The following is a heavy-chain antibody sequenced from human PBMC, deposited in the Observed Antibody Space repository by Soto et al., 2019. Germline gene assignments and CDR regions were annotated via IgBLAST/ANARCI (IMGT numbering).Heavy chain of an antibody. D-gene: IGHD3-22*01. J-gene: IGHJ3*02. CDR3: ARGAVPYYYDSSGLNDAFDI. CDR1: GFTFSSYS. CDR2: ISSSSSYI. V-gene: IGHV3-21*01. Sequence: GESLKISCAASGFTFSSYSMNWVRQAPGKGLEWVSSISSSSSYIYYEDSVKGRFTISRDNAKNSLYLQMNSLRAEDTAVYYCARGAVPYYYDSSGLNDAFDIWGQGTMVTVSS.